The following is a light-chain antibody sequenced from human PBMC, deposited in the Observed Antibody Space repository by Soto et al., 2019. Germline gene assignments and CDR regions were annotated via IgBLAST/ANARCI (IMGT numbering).Light chain of an antibody. V-gene: IGKV3-15*01. J-gene: IGKJ1*01. Sequence: EIVMTQSPATLSVSPGERATLSCRASQSVSSTLAWFQQNPGQAPRLLMYDVSTRAPGIPARFSGSGSGTDFTLTISSLQSEDFAVYYCQQYDKWPGTFGQGTKVEIK. CDR3: QQYDKWPGT. CDR2: DVS. CDR1: QSVSST.